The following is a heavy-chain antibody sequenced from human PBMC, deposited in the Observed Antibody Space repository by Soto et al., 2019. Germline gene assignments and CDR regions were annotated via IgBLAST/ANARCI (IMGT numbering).Heavy chain of an antibody. Sequence: SVKVSCKASGGTFSSYAISWVRQAPGQGLEWMGGIIPIFGTANYAQKFQGRVTITADESTSTAYMELSSLRSEDTAVYYCARVGAQDPAFDYWGQGTLVTVSS. D-gene: IGHD1-26*01. CDR2: IIPIFGTA. J-gene: IGHJ4*02. CDR3: ARVGAQDPAFDY. CDR1: GGTFSSYA. V-gene: IGHV1-69*13.